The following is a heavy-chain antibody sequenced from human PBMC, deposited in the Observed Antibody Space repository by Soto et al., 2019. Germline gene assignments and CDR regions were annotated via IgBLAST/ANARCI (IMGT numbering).Heavy chain of an antibody. CDR3: ARVGVGATNWFDP. V-gene: IGHV4-4*02. Sequence: SETLCLTCAVSGGSISSSNWWSLVRQPPGKGLEWIGEIYHSGSTNYNPSLKSRVTISVDKSKNQFSLKLSSVTAVDTAVYYCARVGVGATNWFDPWGQGTLVTVSS. CDR1: GGSISSSNW. J-gene: IGHJ5*02. D-gene: IGHD1-26*01. CDR2: IYHSGST.